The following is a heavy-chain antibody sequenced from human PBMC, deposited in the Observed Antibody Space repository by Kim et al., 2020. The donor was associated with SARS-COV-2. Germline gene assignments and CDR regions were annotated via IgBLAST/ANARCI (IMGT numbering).Heavy chain of an antibody. Sequence: SETLSLTCTVSGGSISSNYSRWIRQRPGKGLEWIGSIYYSGSTNYNPSLTSRVTISVDTAKNQFPLNLRPVTAADTAADDCARGFDDRGGGTLVT. CDR2: IYYSGST. CDR3: ARGFDD. V-gene: IGHV4-59*01. J-gene: IGHJ4*02. CDR1: GGSISSNY.